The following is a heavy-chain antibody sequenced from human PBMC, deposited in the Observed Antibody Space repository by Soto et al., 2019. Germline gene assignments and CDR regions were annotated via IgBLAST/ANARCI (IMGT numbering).Heavy chain of an antibody. J-gene: IGHJ6*02. CDR2: INPNSGGT. CDR1: GYPLTGYY. V-gene: IGHV1-2*02. D-gene: IGHD6-6*01. CDR3: ARGTTGASSSHYGMDV. Sequence: XAVKVSCKASGYPLTGYYMHWGRQAPGQGLEWMGWINPNSGGTNYAQKFQGRVTMTRDTSISTAYMELSRLRSDDTAVYYCARGTTGASSSHYGMDVCGQRTTVTVSS.